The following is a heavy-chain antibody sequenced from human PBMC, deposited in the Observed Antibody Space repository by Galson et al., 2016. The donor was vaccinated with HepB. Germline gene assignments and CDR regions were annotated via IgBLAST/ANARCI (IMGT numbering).Heavy chain of an antibody. V-gene: IGHV1-18*01. D-gene: IGHD3-3*01. Sequence: SVKVSCKASGYTFTNYGVTWVRQAPGQGLEWMGWISAHNGNTKYTQKLQGRLIMTTDTSTSTAYMELRSLRSDDTAVYYCARALSFGNDDFWSGYPDFDYWGQGTLVTVSS. CDR3: ARALSFGNDDFWSGYPDFDY. J-gene: IGHJ4*02. CDR2: ISAHNGNT. CDR1: GYTFTNYG.